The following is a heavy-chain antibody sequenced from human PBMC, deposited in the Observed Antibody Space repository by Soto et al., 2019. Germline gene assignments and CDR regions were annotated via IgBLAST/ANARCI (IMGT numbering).Heavy chain of an antibody. CDR1: GFPSSSYW. CDR3: AREYYGLLTGYYTDY. D-gene: IGHD3-9*01. V-gene: IGHV3-74*01. CDR2: ISGDGVTT. J-gene: IGHJ4*02. Sequence: EVQLVESGGDLVQRGGSRRLSCAPSGFPSSSYWMHGVRPTPGKGLDWVARISGDGVTTYYADSVTGRFTVSRDNAKNTLSLQISGLRAEDTAVYYCAREYYGLLTGYYTDYWGQGTLVSVSS.